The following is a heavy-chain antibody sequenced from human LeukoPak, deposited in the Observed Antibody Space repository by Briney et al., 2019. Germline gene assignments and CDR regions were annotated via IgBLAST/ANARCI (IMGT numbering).Heavy chain of an antibody. CDR2: IKHDGSEK. D-gene: IGHD2-15*01. CDR3: VRDDSAWLY. Sequence: GGSLRLSCAASGFAFSNYWMSWVRQAPGKGLEWVANIKHDGSEKYYVDSVKGRFTISRDNAENSLYLQMDSLTAGDTAVYYCVRDDSAWLYWGQGALVTVS. CDR1: GFAFSNYW. V-gene: IGHV3-7*01. J-gene: IGHJ4*02.